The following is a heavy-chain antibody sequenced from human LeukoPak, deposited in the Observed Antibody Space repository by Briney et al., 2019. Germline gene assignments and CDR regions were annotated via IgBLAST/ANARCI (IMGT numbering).Heavy chain of an antibody. J-gene: IGHJ4*02. D-gene: IGHD3-10*01. CDR1: GGSISSGGYF. Sequence: SQTLSLTCTVSGGSISSGGYFWSWIRQHPGKGLEWIGFISSSGSTYYNPSLKSRLTISADTSKNQFSLKLNSVTAADTAVYYCASHRRSHGSEYWGQGTLVTVSS. V-gene: IGHV4-31*03. CDR2: ISSSGST. CDR3: ASHRRSHGSEY.